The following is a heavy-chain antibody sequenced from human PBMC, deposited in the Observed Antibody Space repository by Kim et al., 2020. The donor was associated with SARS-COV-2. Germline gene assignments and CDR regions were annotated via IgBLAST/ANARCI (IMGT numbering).Heavy chain of an antibody. CDR1: GYTFTSYD. V-gene: IGHV1-8*01. J-gene: IGHJ6*02. D-gene: IGHD4-17*01. Sequence: ASVKVSCKASGYTFTSYDINWVRQATGQGLEWMGWMNPNSGNTGYAQKFQGRVTMTRNTSISTAYMELSSLRSEDTAVYYCARATDYGDYALYYYYGMDVWGQGTTVTVSS. CDR3: ARATDYGDYALYYYYGMDV. CDR2: MNPNSGNT.